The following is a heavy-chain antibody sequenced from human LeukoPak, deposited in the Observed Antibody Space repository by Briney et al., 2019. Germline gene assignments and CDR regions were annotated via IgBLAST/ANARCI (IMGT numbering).Heavy chain of an antibody. J-gene: IGHJ4*02. CDR1: GGSISSGGYY. Sequence: SETLSLTCTVSGGSISSGGYYWTWIRQPPGRGLEWIGHIYYSGSTYYNPSLKSRVTISVDTSKNQFTPKLSSVTAADTAVYYCARQAWLLDYWGPGTLVTVAS. V-gene: IGHV4-61*08. CDR3: ARQAWLLDY. D-gene: IGHD5-12*01. CDR2: IYYSGST.